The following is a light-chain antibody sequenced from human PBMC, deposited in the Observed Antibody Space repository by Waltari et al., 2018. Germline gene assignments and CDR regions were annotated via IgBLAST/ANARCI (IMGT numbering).Light chain of an antibody. J-gene: IGKJ1*01. CDR1: ESVITTY. CDR2: NVS. V-gene: IGKV3-20*01. Sequence: DIVLTQSPGTLSLSPGERATLSCRASESVITTYLAWYQKKPGQAPRLIIYNVSSSATGIPDRFSGSGSGTDFTRTISRMEPEDFALYYCEQYGSSPRTFGQGTKVELK. CDR3: EQYGSSPRT.